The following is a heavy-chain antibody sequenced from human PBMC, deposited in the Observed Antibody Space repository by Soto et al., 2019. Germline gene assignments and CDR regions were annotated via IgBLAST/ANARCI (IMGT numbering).Heavy chain of an antibody. D-gene: IGHD3-10*01. V-gene: IGHV4-39*01. Sequence: QLQLQESGPGLVKPSETLSLTCTVSGGSISSSSYYWGWIRQPPGKGLEWIGGIYYSGSTYYNPSLKSRVTISVDTSKNQFSLKLSSVTAADTAVYYCARHVGDNTVQGHWFDPWGQGTLVTVSS. CDR2: IYYSGST. CDR3: ARHVGDNTVQGHWFDP. J-gene: IGHJ5*02. CDR1: GGSISSSSYY.